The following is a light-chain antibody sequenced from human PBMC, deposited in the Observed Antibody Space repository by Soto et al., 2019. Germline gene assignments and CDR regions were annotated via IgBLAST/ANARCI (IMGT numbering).Light chain of an antibody. Sequence: EIVLTQAPGTLSLSPGERATLSCRASQSVSSSYLAWYQQKPGQARRLLIYGASSRATGIPDRFSVRGSGTDFTLSISRLEPEDFAVYYCQQYGSSPRTFGQGTKVEI. J-gene: IGKJ1*01. CDR1: QSVSSSY. CDR3: QQYGSSPRT. V-gene: IGKV3-20*01. CDR2: GAS.